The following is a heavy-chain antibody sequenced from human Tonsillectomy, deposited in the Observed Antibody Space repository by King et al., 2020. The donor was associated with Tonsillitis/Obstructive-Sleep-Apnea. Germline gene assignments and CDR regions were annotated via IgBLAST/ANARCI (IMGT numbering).Heavy chain of an antibody. D-gene: IGHD6-13*01. V-gene: IGHV3-11*05. CDR2: ISTSSGYT. J-gene: IGHJ6*03. CDR1: GFTFSDYY. Sequence: VQLVESGGGLVKPGGSLRLSCAASGFTFSDYYMSWIRQAPGKGLEWVSYISTSSGYTNYADSVKGRFTISRDNAKNSLYLQMNSLRAEDTAVYYCASSFRSIRGPQAAAGRYYFYYYMDVWGEGTTVTVSS. CDR3: ASSFRSIRGPQAAAGRYYFYYYMDV.